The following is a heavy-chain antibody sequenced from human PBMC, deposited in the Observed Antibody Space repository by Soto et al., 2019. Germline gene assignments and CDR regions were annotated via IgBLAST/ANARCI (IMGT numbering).Heavy chain of an antibody. CDR1: GFTFSSYA. CDR2: ISGSGGST. V-gene: IGHV3-23*01. D-gene: IGHD1-26*01. J-gene: IGHJ4*02. Sequence: EVQLLESGGGLVQPGGSLRLSCAASGFTFSSYAMRWVRQAPGKGLEWVSAISGSGGSTYYADSVKGRFTISRDNSKNPVYLQMNSLRGEETAVYYGASRGSGSYYDYWGQGTLVTVSS. CDR3: ASRGSGSYYDY.